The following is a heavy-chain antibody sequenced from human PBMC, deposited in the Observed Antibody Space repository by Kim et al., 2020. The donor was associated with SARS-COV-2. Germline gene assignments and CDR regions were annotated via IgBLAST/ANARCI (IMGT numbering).Heavy chain of an antibody. CDR1: GFTFDDYA. J-gene: IGHJ6*02. CDR2: ISGDGGST. CDR3: AKDMKDTAMVYYYYYGMDV. V-gene: IGHV3-43*02. D-gene: IGHD5-18*01. Sequence: GGSLRLSCAASGFTFDDYAMHWVRQAPGKGLEWVSLISGDGGSTYYADSVKGRFTISRDNSKNSLYLQMNSLRTEDTALYYCAKDMKDTAMVYYYYYGMDVWGQGTTVTVSS.